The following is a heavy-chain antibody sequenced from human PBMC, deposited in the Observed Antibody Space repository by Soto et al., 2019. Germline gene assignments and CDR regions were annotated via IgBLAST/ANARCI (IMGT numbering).Heavy chain of an antibody. V-gene: IGHV4-31*03. CDR2: INYSGST. D-gene: IGHD3-22*01. CDR1: GGSINSGGYY. Sequence: KPSETLSLTCTVSGGSINSGGYYWSWIRQHPGKGLEWIGYINYSGSTNYNPSLKSRITISRDTSKNQFSLKLSSVTAADTAVYYCATNYYNSKVYGYWGQGTLVTVSS. CDR3: ATNYYNSKVYGY. J-gene: IGHJ4*02.